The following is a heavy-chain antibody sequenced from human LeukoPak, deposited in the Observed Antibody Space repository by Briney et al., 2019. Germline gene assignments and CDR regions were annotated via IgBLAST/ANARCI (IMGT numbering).Heavy chain of an antibody. Sequence: ASVEVSCKASGYTFTGYYMHWVRQAPGQGLEWMGWINPNSGGTNYAQKFQGRVTMTRDTSISTAYMELSRLRSDDTAVYYCARERYYYDSSGAFDYWGQGTLVTVSS. D-gene: IGHD3-22*01. CDR1: GYTFTGYY. CDR3: ARERYYYDSSGAFDY. CDR2: INPNSGGT. J-gene: IGHJ4*02. V-gene: IGHV1-2*02.